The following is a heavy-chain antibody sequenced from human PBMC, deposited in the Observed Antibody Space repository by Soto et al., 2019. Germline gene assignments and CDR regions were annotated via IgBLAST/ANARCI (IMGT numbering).Heavy chain of an antibody. Sequence: GGSLRLSCAASGFTFSSYWMHWVRQAPGKGLVWVSRINSDGSSTSYADSVKGRFTISRDNAKNTLYLQMNSLRAEDTAVYYCARDQALCSSTSCHYYYYYYGMDVWGQGTTVTVSS. CDR2: INSDGSST. J-gene: IGHJ6*02. V-gene: IGHV3-74*01. CDR1: GFTFSSYW. D-gene: IGHD2-2*01. CDR3: ARDQALCSSTSCHYYYYYYGMDV.